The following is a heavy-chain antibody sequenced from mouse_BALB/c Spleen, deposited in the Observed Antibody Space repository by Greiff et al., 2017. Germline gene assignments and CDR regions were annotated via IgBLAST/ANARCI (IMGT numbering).Heavy chain of an antibody. CDR3: ARSDYGSFDD. D-gene: IGHD1-1*01. J-gene: IGHJ2*01. Sequence: VQLQQSGAELVRPGALVKLSCKASGFNIKDYYMHWVKQRPEQGLEWIGWIDPENGNTIYDPKFQGKASITADTSSNTAYLQLSSLTSEDTAVYYCARSDYGSFDDWGQGTTLTVSS. CDR1: GFNIKDYY. V-gene: IGHV14-1*02. CDR2: IDPENGNT.